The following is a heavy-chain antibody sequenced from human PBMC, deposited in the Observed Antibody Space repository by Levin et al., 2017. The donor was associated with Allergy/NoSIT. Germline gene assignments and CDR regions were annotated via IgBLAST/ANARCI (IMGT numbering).Heavy chain of an antibody. Sequence: PGGSLRLSCAASGFTFSDHYMEWVRQAPGKGLEWIGRIRNQANSYTTEYAASVKDRFTISRDDSKNSLYLQMNSLKTEDTAVYYCARGRQPTPFFDYWGQGTLVTVSS. J-gene: IGHJ4*02. V-gene: IGHV3-72*01. CDR1: GFTFSDHY. CDR2: IRNQANSYTT. CDR3: ARGRQPTPFFDY. D-gene: IGHD6-13*01.